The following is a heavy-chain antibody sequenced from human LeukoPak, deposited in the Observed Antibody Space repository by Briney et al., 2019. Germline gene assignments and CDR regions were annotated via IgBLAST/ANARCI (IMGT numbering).Heavy chain of an antibody. J-gene: IGHJ4*02. CDR1: GGSISSYY. V-gene: IGHV4-59*08. CDR2: IYYSGST. Sequence: PSETLSLTCTVSGGSISSYYWSWIRQPPGKGLEWIGYIYYSGSTNYNPSLKSRVTISVDTSKNQFSLKLSSVTAAGTAVYYCARSTLGSPYYFDYWGQGTLVTVSS. D-gene: IGHD2-15*01. CDR3: ARSTLGSPYYFDY.